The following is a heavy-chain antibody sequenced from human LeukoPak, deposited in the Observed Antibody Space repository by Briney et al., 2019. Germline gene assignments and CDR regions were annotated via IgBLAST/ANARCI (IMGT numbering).Heavy chain of an antibody. CDR1: GFTFDDYA. CDR3: AKDPAARPLRLITDDALDI. V-gene: IGHV3-9*01. CDR2: ISWNSGSI. Sequence: PGGSLRLSCAASGFTFDDYAMHWVRQAPGKGLEWVSGISWNSGSIGYADSVKGRFTISRDNAKNSLYLQMNSLRAEDTAVYYCAKDPAARPLRLITDDALDIWGQGTMVTVSS. J-gene: IGHJ3*02. D-gene: IGHD2-21*02.